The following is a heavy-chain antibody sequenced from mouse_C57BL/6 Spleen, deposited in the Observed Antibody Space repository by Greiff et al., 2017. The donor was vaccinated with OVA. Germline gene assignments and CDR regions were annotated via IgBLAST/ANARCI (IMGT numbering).Heavy chain of an antibody. CDR3: ARWLGSHWYFDV. CDR1: GNCRPRDY. CDR2: ISYSGST. D-gene: IGHD3-3*01. Sequence: VQLKESGPGLAKPSQTLSLTCSVTGNCRPRDYWNWIRKFPGNKLEYMGYISYSGSTYYNPSLKSRISITRDTSKNQYYLQLNSVTTEDTATYDCARWLGSHWYFDVWGTGTTVTVSS. J-gene: IGHJ1*03. V-gene: IGHV3-8*01.